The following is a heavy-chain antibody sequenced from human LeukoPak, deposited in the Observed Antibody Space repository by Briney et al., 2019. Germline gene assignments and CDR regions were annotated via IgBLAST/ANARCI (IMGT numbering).Heavy chain of an antibody. CDR1: GGSMNNYY. CDR3: ARRTWGSDFDY. J-gene: IGHJ4*02. V-gene: IGHV4-4*07. D-gene: IGHD7-27*01. CDR2: VYSSGHT. Sequence: SETLSLTCTVSGGSMNNYYWSWIRQSAGKGLEWIGQVYSSGHTNYNPSLKSRVTMSVDTSKNQFSLSLSSLTAADTAVYYCARRTWGSDFDYWGQGTPVTVSS.